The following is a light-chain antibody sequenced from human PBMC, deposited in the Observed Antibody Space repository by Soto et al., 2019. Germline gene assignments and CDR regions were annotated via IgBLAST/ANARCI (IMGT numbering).Light chain of an antibody. V-gene: IGKV1-39*01. CDR2: ATS. CDR3: QQGNSVPFT. J-gene: IGKJ3*01. Sequence: DTQMTQSPSSLSASVGDRVTITCRASQTVAKSLNWYQQKPGKAPELLIYATSHLQIGVPSRFSGSGSGTDFTLTINSLQPEDLATYYCQQGNSVPFTFGPGTKVDIK. CDR1: QTVAKS.